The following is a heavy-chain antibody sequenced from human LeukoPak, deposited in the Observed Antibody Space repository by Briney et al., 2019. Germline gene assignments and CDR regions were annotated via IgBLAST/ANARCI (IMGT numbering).Heavy chain of an antibody. J-gene: IGHJ4*02. V-gene: IGHV3-21*01. CDR2: ISSSSSYI. Sequence: GGSLRLSCAASGFTFSSYSMNWVRQAPGKGLEWVSSISSSSSYIYYADSVKGRFTISRDNAKNSLYLQMNSLRAEDTAVYYCARDGYYYDSSGYYYFDYWGQGTLVTVSS. CDR3: ARDGYYYDSSGYYYFDY. CDR1: GFTFSSYS. D-gene: IGHD3-22*01.